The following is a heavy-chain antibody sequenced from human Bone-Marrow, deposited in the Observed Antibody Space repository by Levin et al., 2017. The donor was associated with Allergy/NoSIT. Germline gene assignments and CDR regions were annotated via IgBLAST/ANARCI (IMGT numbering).Heavy chain of an antibody. CDR1: GFTFSSYS. CDR2: ISSSSSYI. D-gene: IGHD3-3*01. V-gene: IGHV3-21*01. CDR3: ARGRYYDFWSGYYTGPPAQDYFDY. Sequence: LSLTCAASGFTFSSYSMNWVRQAPGKGLEWVSSISSSSSYIYYADSVKGRFTISRDNAKNSLYLQMNSLRAEDTAVYYCARGRYYDFWSGYYTGPPAQDYFDYWGQGTLVTVSS. J-gene: IGHJ4*02.